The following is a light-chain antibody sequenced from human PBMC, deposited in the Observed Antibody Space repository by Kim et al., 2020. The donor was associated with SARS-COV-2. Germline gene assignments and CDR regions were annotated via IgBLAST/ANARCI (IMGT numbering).Light chain of an antibody. CDR2: DAS. V-gene: IGKV3-11*01. CDR1: QSIRSY. Sequence: LSPGERATLSCKARQSIRSYLAWYQQKAAQAPSLVIYDASNSATGIPARFSVSGSGTAFTLTLSRLEAEDFAVYYCQQRNSWPLTFGGETKVDIK. J-gene: IGKJ4*01. CDR3: QQRNSWPLT.